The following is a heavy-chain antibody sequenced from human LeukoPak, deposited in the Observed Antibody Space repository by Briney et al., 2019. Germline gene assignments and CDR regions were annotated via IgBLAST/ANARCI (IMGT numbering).Heavy chain of an antibody. Sequence: ASVKVSCKASGYTFTSYGISWVRQAPGQGLEWMGWISAYNGNTNYAQKLQGRVIMTTDTSTSTAYMELRSLRSDDTAVYYCARGAGLRFLEWLSVDYWGQGTLVTVSS. CDR1: GYTFTSYG. V-gene: IGHV1-18*01. CDR2: ISAYNGNT. D-gene: IGHD3-3*01. CDR3: ARGAGLRFLEWLSVDY. J-gene: IGHJ4*02.